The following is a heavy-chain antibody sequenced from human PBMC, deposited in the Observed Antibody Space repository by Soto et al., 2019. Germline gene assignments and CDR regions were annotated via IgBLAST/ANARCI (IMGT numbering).Heavy chain of an antibody. J-gene: IGHJ6*02. CDR2: IRAYNGNT. V-gene: IGHV1-18*01. CDR1: GGFLSSFA. CDR3: ARDLPTMDV. Sequence: QVQMEQSGAEVKEPGSSVKVSCKPSGGFLSSFAINWVRQAPGQGLEWMGWIRAYNGNTNYAQKLQGRVTMTTDTSTSTAYMELRSLRSDDTAVYYCARDLPTMDVWGQGTTVTVSS.